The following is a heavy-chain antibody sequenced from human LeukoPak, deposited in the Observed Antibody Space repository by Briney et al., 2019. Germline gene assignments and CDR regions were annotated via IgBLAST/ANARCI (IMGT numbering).Heavy chain of an antibody. J-gene: IGHJ4*02. CDR2: INSDGNTT. CDR3: ARGDDYGDS. Sequence: PGGSLRLSCAASGFTFSNFWMHWVRQAPGKGLVWVSRINSDGNTTNHADSVKGRFTISRDNSKNTLYLQMNSLRAEDTAVYYCARGDDYGDSWGQGTLVTVSS. D-gene: IGHD3-16*01. CDR1: GFTFSNFW. V-gene: IGHV3-74*01.